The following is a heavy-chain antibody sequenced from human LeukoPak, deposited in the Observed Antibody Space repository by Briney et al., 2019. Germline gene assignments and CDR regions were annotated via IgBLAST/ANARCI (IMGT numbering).Heavy chain of an antibody. Sequence: GGSLRLSCAASGFTFSSYGMHWVRQAPGKGLEWVAVIWYDESNKYYADSVKGRFTISRDNSKNTLYLQMNSLRAEDTAVYYCARGFLDPSERRIPYYYGMDVWGQGTTVTVSS. CDR1: GFTFSSYG. CDR2: IWYDESNK. J-gene: IGHJ6*02. V-gene: IGHV3-33*01. D-gene: IGHD1-1*01. CDR3: ARGFLDPSERRIPYYYGMDV.